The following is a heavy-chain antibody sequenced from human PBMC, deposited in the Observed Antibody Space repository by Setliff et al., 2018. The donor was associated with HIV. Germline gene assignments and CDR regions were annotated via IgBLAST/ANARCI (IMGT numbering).Heavy chain of an antibody. CDR2: IYHTGST. J-gene: IGHJ4*02. V-gene: IGHV4-4*02. D-gene: IGHD3-3*01. CDR1: SGSISSHY. CDR3: ARGFRSGRIFGIDY. Sequence: PSETLSLTCTVSSGSISSHYWSWVRQPPGKGLEWIGEIYHTGSTNYNPSLKSRVTISVDKSKNQFSLKLSSVTAADTAVYYCARGFRSGRIFGIDYWGQGTLVTVSS.